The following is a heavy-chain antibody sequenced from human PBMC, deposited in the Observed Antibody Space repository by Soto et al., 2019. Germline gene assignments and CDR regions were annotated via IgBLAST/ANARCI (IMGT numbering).Heavy chain of an antibody. CDR3: XXXXXGDYXIDY. Sequence: QITLKESGPTLVKPTQTLTLTCTFSGFSLSTSGVGVGWIRQPPGKALEWLAVIYWDDNKHYSPSLKSRLTXXXXXXXXXXXXXXXXXXXXXXXXXXXXXXXXGDYXIDYWGQGTLVTVSS. V-gene: IGHV2-5*02. D-gene: IGHD4-17*01. CDR2: IYWDDNK. CDR1: GFSLSTSGVG. J-gene: IGHJ4*02.